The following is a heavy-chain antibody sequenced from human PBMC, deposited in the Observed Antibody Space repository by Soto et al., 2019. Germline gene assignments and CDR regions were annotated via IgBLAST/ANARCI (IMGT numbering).Heavy chain of an antibody. CDR1: GFSFNTYA. CDR3: AKTMGDCSGGSCYGAYSMDV. D-gene: IGHD2-15*01. CDR2: VSASGGST. V-gene: IGHV3-23*01. Sequence: EVPLLESGGGLVQPGGSLRLSCAASGFSFNTYAMSWVRQARGKGPEWVSTVSASGGSTYSADSVKGRFTISRDNSKNTVHLQMNSLRAEDTAVYYCAKTMGDCSGGSCYGAYSMDVWGQGITVTVSS. J-gene: IGHJ6*02.